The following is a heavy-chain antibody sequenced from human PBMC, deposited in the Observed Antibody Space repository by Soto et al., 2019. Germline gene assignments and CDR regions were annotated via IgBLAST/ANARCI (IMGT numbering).Heavy chain of an antibody. V-gene: IGHV3-74*01. CDR2: IDSEGSST. CDR3: ARQWDGGTNAFDY. Sequence: EVQLVESGGGLVQPGGSLRLSCAASGFTFSSYWMHWVRQAPGKGLVWVSRIDSEGSSTKYADSVKGRFTISRDNAKNTLYLQMNSLGPEDPAISYCARQWDGGTNAFDYWGQGTLVTVSS. CDR1: GFTFSSYW. J-gene: IGHJ4*02. D-gene: IGHD1-26*01.